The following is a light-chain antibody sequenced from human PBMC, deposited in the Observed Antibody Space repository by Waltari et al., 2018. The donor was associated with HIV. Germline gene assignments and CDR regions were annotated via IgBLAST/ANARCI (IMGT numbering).Light chain of an antibody. Sequence: DTQLTPAPSFLSASVGDRVTITCRASQDIRTYVAWYQQKPGKAPKLLFYPASTLESGVPSRFSGSGSGTEFTLTISALQPEDLATYYCQQLNSYPRSFGPGTKVNV. CDR3: QQLNSYPRS. CDR2: PAS. J-gene: IGKJ3*01. V-gene: IGKV1-9*01. CDR1: QDIRTY.